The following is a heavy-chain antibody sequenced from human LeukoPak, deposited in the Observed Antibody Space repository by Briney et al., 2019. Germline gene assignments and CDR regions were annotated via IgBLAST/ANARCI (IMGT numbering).Heavy chain of an antibody. CDR3: ARDLGIAARCFDY. CDR1: GSTFSDYY. J-gene: IGHJ4*02. CDR2: ISSSGSTI. Sequence: GGSLRLSCAASGSTFSDYYMSWIRQAPGKGLEWVSYISSSGSTIYYADSVKGRFTISRDNAKNSLYLQMNSLRAEDTAVYYCARDLGIAARCFDYWGQGTLVTVSS. D-gene: IGHD6-6*01. V-gene: IGHV3-11*01.